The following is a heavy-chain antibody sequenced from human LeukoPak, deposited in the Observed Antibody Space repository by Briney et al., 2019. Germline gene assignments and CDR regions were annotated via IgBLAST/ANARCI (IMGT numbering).Heavy chain of an antibody. CDR1: GGTFNSFA. CDR2: IIPIFGTQ. V-gene: IGHV1-69*05. CDR3: ARGDWSYREGSRTIDY. J-gene: IGHJ4*02. Sequence: SVKVSCKASGGTFNSFAVSWVRQAPGQGLEWMGRIIPIFGTQNYAQKFQGRVTFTTDESTSTAHMELSSLRSEDTAVYYCARGDWSYREGSRTIDYWGQGTLVTVSS. D-gene: IGHD1-7*01.